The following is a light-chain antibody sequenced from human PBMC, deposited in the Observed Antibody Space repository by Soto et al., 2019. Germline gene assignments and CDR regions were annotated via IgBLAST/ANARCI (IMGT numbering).Light chain of an antibody. CDR2: AAS. J-gene: IGKJ3*01. CDR3: QQSYSTPFT. CDR1: QSISSY. Sequence: DIQMTQSPSSLSASVGDRVTITCRASQSISSYLNWYQQKPGKAPKLLIYAASSLQSGVPSRFSGRGSGTDFTLTINSLLPEDFATYYCQQSYSTPFTFGPGTKVDIK. V-gene: IGKV1-39*01.